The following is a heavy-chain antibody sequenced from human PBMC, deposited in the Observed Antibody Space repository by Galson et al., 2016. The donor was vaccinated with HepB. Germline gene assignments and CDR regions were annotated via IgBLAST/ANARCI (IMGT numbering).Heavy chain of an antibody. CDR3: AKASGILQTLGS. D-gene: IGHD3-3*01. CDR2: ISNDGSNK. Sequence: SLRLSCAATGFTFSTYGMHWVRQAPGKGLEWVALISNDGSNKNYADSVKGRFTISRDNSKNTVPLQMNGLRPEDTALYYCAKASGILQTLGSWGQGTLVIVSS. V-gene: IGHV3-30*18. J-gene: IGHJ5*02. CDR1: GFTFSTYG.